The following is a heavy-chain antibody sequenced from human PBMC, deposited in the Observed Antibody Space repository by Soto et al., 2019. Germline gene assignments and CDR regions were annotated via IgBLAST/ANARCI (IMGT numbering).Heavy chain of an antibody. Sequence: SETLSLTCTVSGGSISSGDYYWSWIRQPPGKGLEWIGYIYYSGSTYYNPSLKSRVTISVDTSKNQFSLKLSSVTAADTAVYYCARESRITMVRGEDYWGQGTLVTVSS. J-gene: IGHJ4*02. D-gene: IGHD3-10*01. CDR3: ARESRITMVRGEDY. V-gene: IGHV4-30-4*01. CDR1: GGSISSGDYY. CDR2: IYYSGST.